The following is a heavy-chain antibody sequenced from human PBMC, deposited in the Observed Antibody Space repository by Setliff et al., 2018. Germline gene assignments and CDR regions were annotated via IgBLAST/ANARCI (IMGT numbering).Heavy chain of an antibody. J-gene: IGHJ6*03. CDR1: GGSISSYY. D-gene: IGHD6-19*01. CDR2: IYIGGSA. V-gene: IGHV4-4*07. CDR3: AREQWLDQPGYYYMDV. Sequence: PSETLSLTCTVSGGSISSYYWSWIRQPAGKGLEWIGHIYIGGSANYNPSLKSRVTMSVDTSKSQVSLKLSSVTAADMAVYYCAREQWLDQPGYYYMDVWAKGTTVTVSS.